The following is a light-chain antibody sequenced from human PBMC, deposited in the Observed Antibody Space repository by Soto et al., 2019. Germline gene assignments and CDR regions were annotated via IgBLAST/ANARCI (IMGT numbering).Light chain of an antibody. J-gene: IGKJ1*01. V-gene: IGKV3-15*01. CDR1: QSVSSN. CDR2: GAS. Sequence: IVMTQSPATLSVSPGERATLSCRASQSVSSNLAWYQHKPGQAPRLLIYGASTRATGITARFSGSGSGTEFTLTISSLQSEDFAVYYCQQYNKWPPWTFGQGTKVEI. CDR3: QQYNKWPPWT.